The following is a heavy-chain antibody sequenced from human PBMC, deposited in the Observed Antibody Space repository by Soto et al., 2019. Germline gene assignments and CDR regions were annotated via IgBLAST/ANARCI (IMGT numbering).Heavy chain of an antibody. V-gene: IGHV2-5*02. CDR2: IYWDDSK. D-gene: IGHD3-9*01. CDR1: GFSLSTSGVG. CDR3: AHKGPEDWPLDY. J-gene: IGHJ4*02. Sequence: QITLKESGPTLVRPTQTLTLTCAFSGFSLSTSGVGVGWIRQPPGKALEWLAVIYWDDSKHYSPSLRSRLTITKATSTNQVVLTMTNMDPMDTGTYYCAHKGPEDWPLDYWGQGTLVTVSS.